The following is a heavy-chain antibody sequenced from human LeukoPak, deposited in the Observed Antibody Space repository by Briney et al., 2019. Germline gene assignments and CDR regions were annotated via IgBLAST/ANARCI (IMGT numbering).Heavy chain of an antibody. CDR2: IYSSGSY. CDR3: ARGTTYNQYYYDSSGYYSFDY. CDR1: GGSISSGSYY. V-gene: IGHV4-61*02. D-gene: IGHD3-22*01. J-gene: IGHJ4*02. Sequence: SETLSLTCTVSGGSISSGSYYWSWLRPPAGKGLEWIGRIYSSGSYNYYPSLQIRVTIAVATTKNHLSLKPRSVTATAAAEYYCARGTTYNQYYYDSSGYYSFDYWGQGTLVTVSS.